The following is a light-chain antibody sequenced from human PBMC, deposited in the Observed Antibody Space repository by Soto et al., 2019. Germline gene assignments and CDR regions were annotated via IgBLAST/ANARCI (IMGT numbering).Light chain of an antibody. CDR3: QQRSSWPTT. CDR2: DAS. J-gene: IGKJ4*02. V-gene: IGKV3-11*01. Sequence: EIVLTQSPATLSLSPGIRATLSCRARQSVSGYLAWYQQKPGQAPRLLIYDASNRATDIPARFSGRGSGTDFTLTITSLDPEDFAVYYCQQRSSWPTTFGGGTKVEI. CDR1: QSVSGY.